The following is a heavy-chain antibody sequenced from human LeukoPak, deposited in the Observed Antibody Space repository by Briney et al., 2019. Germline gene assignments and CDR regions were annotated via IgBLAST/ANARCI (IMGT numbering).Heavy chain of an antibody. V-gene: IGHV3-30*18. D-gene: IGHD2-15*01. CDR3: AKDGVAPTDAFDI. CDR1: GYTFSSYG. CDR2: ISYDGSNK. J-gene: IGHJ3*02. Sequence: GGSLRLSCAASGYTFSSYGMHWVRQAPGKGLEWVAVISYDGSNKYYADSVKGRFTISRDNSKNTLYLQMNSLRAEDTAVYYCAKDGVAPTDAFDIWGQGTMVTVSS.